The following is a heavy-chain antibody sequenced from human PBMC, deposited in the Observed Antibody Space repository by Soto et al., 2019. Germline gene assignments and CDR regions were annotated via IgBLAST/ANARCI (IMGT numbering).Heavy chain of an antibody. CDR1: GFTFSNYG. Sequence: QVQVVESGGGVVQPGRSLRLSCAASGFTFSNYGMHWIRQAPGKGLEWVAVISYDGSNKYYADSVKGRFTISRDNSKNTLYLQMNSLRAEDTAVYYCAKGKGPLMVYAEFDYWGQGTLVTVSS. J-gene: IGHJ4*02. CDR3: AKGKGPLMVYAEFDY. CDR2: ISYDGSNK. V-gene: IGHV3-30*18. D-gene: IGHD2-8*01.